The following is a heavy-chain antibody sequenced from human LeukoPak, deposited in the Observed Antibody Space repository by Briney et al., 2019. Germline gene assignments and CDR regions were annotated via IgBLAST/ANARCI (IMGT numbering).Heavy chain of an antibody. Sequence: GGSLRLSCAASGFTFSSYGMSWVRQAPGKGLEWVSAISGSGGSTYYADSVKGRFTISRDNSKNTLYLQMNSLRAEDTAVYYCAKVRFLEWLLTDWGQGTLVTVSS. CDR1: GFTFSSYG. CDR2: ISGSGGST. D-gene: IGHD3-3*01. V-gene: IGHV3-23*01. CDR3: AKVRFLEWLLTD. J-gene: IGHJ4*02.